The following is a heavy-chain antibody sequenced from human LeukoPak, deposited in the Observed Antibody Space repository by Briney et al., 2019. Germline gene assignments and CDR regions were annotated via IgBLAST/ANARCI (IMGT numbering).Heavy chain of an antibody. J-gene: IGHJ6*03. CDR1: GGSISSYY. D-gene: IGHD3-10*01. V-gene: IGHV4-59*01. CDR3: ARVMGSSKYYYYYYMDV. CDR2: IYYSGST. Sequence: SETLSLTCTVSGGSISSYYWSWIRQPPGKGLEWIGYIYYSGSTNYNPSLKSRVTISVDTSKNQFSLKLSSVTAADTAVYYCARVMGSSKYYYYYYMDVWGKGATVTVSS.